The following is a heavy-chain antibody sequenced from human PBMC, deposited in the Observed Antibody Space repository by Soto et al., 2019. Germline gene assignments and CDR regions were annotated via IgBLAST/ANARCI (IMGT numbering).Heavy chain of an antibody. J-gene: IGHJ6*02. Sequence: SETLSLTCSVSGGSISSSSYYWGWSRQPPEKGLEWIGCIYYSGSTHYNPSLKSRVTISVDTSKNQFSPKLSSVTAADTAVYYCARLIRGMDVWGRGTTVTVSS. CDR3: ARLIRGMDV. CDR1: GGSISSSSYY. CDR2: IYYSGST. D-gene: IGHD3-10*01. V-gene: IGHV4-39*01.